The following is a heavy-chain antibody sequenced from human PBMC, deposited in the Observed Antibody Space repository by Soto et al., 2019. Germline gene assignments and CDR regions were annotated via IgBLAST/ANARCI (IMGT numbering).Heavy chain of an antibody. CDR2: IYYSGST. V-gene: IGHV4-30-4*01. Sequence: SETLSLTCTVSGGSISSGDYYWSWIRQPPGKGLEWIGYIYYSGSTYYNPSLKSRVTISVDTSKNQFSLKLSSVTAADTAVYYCAKDGRGAVAGTGDFDYWGQGTLVTVSS. D-gene: IGHD6-19*01. J-gene: IGHJ4*02. CDR3: AKDGRGAVAGTGDFDY. CDR1: GGSISSGDYY.